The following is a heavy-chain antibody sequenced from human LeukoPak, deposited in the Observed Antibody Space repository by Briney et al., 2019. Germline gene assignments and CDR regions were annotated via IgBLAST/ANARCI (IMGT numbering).Heavy chain of an antibody. CDR3: ASRAHFWSGPGG. CDR1: GFTLSSYA. CDR2: ISYDGSNK. J-gene: IGHJ4*02. Sequence: QPGGSLRLSCAASGFTLSSYAMHWVRQAPGKGLEWVAVISYDGSNKYYADSVKGRFTISRDNSKNMLYLQMNSLRAEDTAVYYCASRAHFWSGPGGWGQGTLVTVSS. V-gene: IGHV3-30-3*01. D-gene: IGHD3-3*02.